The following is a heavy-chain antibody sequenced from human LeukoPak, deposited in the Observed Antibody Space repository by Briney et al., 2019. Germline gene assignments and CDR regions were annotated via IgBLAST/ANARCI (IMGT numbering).Heavy chain of an antibody. V-gene: IGHV3-30*02. CDR1: GFTFSSYG. CDR3: AVPPDRYCSGGSCSGRSNDY. Sequence: GGSLRLSCAASGFTFSSYGMHWVRQAPGKGLEWVTFIRYDGSNKYYADSVKGRFTISRDNSKNTLYLQMNSLRAEDTAVYYCAVPPDRYCSGGSCSGRSNDYWGQGTLVTVSS. CDR2: IRYDGSNK. D-gene: IGHD2-15*01. J-gene: IGHJ4*02.